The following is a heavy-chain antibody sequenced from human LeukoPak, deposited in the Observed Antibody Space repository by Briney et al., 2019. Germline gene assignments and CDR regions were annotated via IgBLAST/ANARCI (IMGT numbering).Heavy chain of an antibody. D-gene: IGHD3-10*01. V-gene: IGHV3-74*01. Sequence: GGSLRLSCAASGFSLSSYWMHWVRQAPGKGLVWVSRINHDGTDAIYADSVRGRFTISRDDAKNTLYLQLNRLRAEDTAMYYCTRARDYNSESYPGVWGRGTLVTVSS. CDR3: TRARDYNSESYPGV. CDR2: INHDGTDA. J-gene: IGHJ4*02. CDR1: GFSLSSYW.